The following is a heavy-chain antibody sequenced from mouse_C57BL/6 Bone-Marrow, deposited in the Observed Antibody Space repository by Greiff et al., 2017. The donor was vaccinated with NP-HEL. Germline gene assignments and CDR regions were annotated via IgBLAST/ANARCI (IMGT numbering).Heavy chain of an antibody. V-gene: IGHV5-6*01. D-gene: IGHD1-1*01. CDR1: GFTFSSYG. CDR2: ISSGGSYT. J-gene: IGHJ2*01. CDR3: ARITTVVATRGVYFDY. Sequence: EVQVVESGGDLVKPGGSLKLSCAASGFTFSSYGMSWVRQTPDKRLEWVATISSGGSYTYYPDSVKGRFTISRDNAKNTLYLQMSSLKSEDTAMYYCARITTVVATRGVYFDYWGQGTTLTVSS.